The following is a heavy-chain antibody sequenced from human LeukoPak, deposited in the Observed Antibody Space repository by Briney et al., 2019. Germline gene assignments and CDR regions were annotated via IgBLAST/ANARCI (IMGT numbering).Heavy chain of an antibody. CDR2: IYYSGST. CDR1: GGSISSGGYY. V-gene: IGHV4-31*03. CDR3: AGIGYCTNGVCYIRDY. D-gene: IGHD2-8*01. Sequence: PSETLSLTCTVSGGSISSGGYYWSWIRQHPGKGLEWIGYIYYSGSTYYNPSLKSRVTISVDTSKNQFSLKLSSVTAADTAVYYCAGIGYCTNGVCYIRDYWGQGTLVTVSS. J-gene: IGHJ4*02.